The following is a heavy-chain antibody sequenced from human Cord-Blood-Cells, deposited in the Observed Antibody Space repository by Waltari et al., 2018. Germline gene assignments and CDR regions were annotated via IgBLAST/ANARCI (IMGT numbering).Heavy chain of an antibody. Sequence: EVQLVESGGGLVQPGGSLKLSCAASGSTFSGSAMHWVRQASGKGLEWVGRIRSKANSYATAYAASVKGRFTISRDDSKNTAYLQMNSLKTEDTAVYYCTRQEGGWGQGTLVTVSS. CDR2: IRSKANSYAT. D-gene: IGHD3-16*01. V-gene: IGHV3-73*02. CDR3: TRQEGG. J-gene: IGHJ4*02. CDR1: GSTFSGSA.